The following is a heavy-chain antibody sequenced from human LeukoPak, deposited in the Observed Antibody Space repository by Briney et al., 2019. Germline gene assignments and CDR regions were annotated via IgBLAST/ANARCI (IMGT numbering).Heavy chain of an antibody. V-gene: IGHV3-30*04. CDR3: ARDGSGN. D-gene: IGHD1-26*01. J-gene: IGHJ4*02. Sequence: PGGSLRLSCAASGFTFSSFAMHWVRQAPGKGLEWVAVISYDGSNKYYADSVKGRFTISRDNSKNTLYLQMNSLRAEDTAVYYCARDGSGNWGQGTLVTVSS. CDR2: ISYDGSNK. CDR1: GFTFSSFA.